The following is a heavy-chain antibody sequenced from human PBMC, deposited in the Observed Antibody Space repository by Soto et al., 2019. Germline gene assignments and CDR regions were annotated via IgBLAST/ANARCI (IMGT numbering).Heavy chain of an antibody. CDR3: AILSTSDAFDI. Sequence: QVQLVESGGGVVQPGRSLRLSCAASGFTFSSYGMHWVRQAPGKGLEWVAVIWYDGSNKYYADSVKGRFTISRDNSKNTRYLQMNSLRAEDTAVYYCAILSTSDAFDIWGQGKMVTVSS. D-gene: IGHD2-2*01. CDR1: GFTFSSYG. J-gene: IGHJ3*02. CDR2: IWYDGSNK. V-gene: IGHV3-33*01.